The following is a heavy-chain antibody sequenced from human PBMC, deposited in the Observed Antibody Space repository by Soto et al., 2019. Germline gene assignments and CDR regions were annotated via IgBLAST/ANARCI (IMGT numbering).Heavy chain of an antibody. Sequence: GESLTTSCKVSGYSFTSYGIVWVRQMPGKGLEWMGIIYPGDSDIRYSPSFQGQVTISADKSISTAYLQWSSLKASDTAMYYCARPGDSPNDAFDIWGQGTMVTVSS. CDR1: GYSFTSYG. CDR3: ARPGDSPNDAFDI. V-gene: IGHV5-51*01. D-gene: IGHD2-21*02. J-gene: IGHJ3*02. CDR2: IYPGDSDI.